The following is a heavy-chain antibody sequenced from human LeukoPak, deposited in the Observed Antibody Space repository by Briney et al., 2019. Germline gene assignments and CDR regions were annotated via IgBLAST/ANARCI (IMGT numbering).Heavy chain of an antibody. D-gene: IGHD2-21*02. J-gene: IGHJ3*02. Sequence: PSETLSLTXAVYGGSFSGYYWSWIRQPPGKGMEWIGEINHSGSTNYNPSLKSRVTISVDTSKNQFSLKLSSVTAADTAVYYCARAYCGGDCQEPDAFDIWGQGTMVTVSS. CDR1: GGSFSGYY. V-gene: IGHV4-34*01. CDR3: ARAYCGGDCQEPDAFDI. CDR2: INHSGST.